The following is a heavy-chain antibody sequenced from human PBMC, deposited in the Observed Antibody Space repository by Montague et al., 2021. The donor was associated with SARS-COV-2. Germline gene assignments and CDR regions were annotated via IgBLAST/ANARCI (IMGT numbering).Heavy chain of an antibody. CDR2: ISSDGSNK. J-gene: IGHJ4*02. V-gene: IGHV3-30*04. CDR1: GFTFSAYA. Sequence: SLRLSCAASGFTFSAYAIHWVRQAPGKGLEWVAVISSDGSNKYYSDSVKGRFTISRDNSKNTLYVQMNSLRAEDTAVYYCARDDYDILTGPFDYWGQGTLVTVSS. CDR3: ARDDYDILTGPFDY. D-gene: IGHD3-9*01.